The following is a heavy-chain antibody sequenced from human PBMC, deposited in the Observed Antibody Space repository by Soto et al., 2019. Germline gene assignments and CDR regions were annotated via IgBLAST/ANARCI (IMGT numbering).Heavy chain of an antibody. V-gene: IGHV1-46*01. Sequence: ASVKVSCKASGYTFTSYYMHWVRQAPGQGLEWMGIINPSGGSTSYAQKFQGRVTMTRDTSTSTVYMELSSLRSEDTAVYYCARVRVGATGYYYGMDVWGQGTTVTSP. J-gene: IGHJ6*02. CDR3: ARVRVGATGYYYGMDV. CDR2: INPSGGST. CDR1: GYTFTSYY. D-gene: IGHD1-26*01.